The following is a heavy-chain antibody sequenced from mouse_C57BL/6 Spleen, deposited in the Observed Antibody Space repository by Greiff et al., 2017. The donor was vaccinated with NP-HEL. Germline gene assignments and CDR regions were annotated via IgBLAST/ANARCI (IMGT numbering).Heavy chain of an antibody. D-gene: IGHD2-10*02. CDR1: GYTFTSYW. CDR3: ARHWYGNYPAWFAY. J-gene: IGHJ3*01. Sequence: VQLQQPGAKLVKPGASVKMSCKASGYTFTSYWITWVKQRPGQGLEWIGDIYPGSGSTNYNEKFKSKATLTVDTSSSTAYMQLSSLTSEDSAVYYCARHWYGNYPAWFAYWGQGTLVTISA. CDR2: IYPGSGST. V-gene: IGHV1-55*01.